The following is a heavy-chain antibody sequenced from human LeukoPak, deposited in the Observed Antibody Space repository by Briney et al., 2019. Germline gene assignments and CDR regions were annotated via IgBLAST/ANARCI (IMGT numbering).Heavy chain of an antibody. Sequence: SEALSLTCTVSGGSISSGGYYWSWIRQPPGKGLEWIGYIYHSGSTYYNPSLKSRVTISVDRSKNQFSLKLSSVTAADTAVYYCARDRSIAAAGGAFDIWGQGTMVTVSS. CDR2: IYHSGST. CDR3: ARDRSIAAAGGAFDI. J-gene: IGHJ3*02. CDR1: GGSISSGGYY. D-gene: IGHD6-13*01. V-gene: IGHV4-30-2*01.